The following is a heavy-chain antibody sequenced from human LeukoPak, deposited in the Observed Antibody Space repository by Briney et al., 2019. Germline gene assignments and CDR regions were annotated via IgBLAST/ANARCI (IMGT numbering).Heavy chain of an antibody. CDR2: IYTSGST. J-gene: IGHJ4*02. CDR1: GGSISSYY. D-gene: IGHD3-22*01. V-gene: IGHV4-4*07. Sequence: SETLSLTCTVSGGSISSYYWSWIRQPAGKGLEWIGRIYTSGSTNYNPSLKSRVTMSVDTSKNQFSLKLSSVTAADTAVYYCVRSYYDSSGYEFDYWGQGTLVTVSS. CDR3: VRSYYDSSGYEFDY.